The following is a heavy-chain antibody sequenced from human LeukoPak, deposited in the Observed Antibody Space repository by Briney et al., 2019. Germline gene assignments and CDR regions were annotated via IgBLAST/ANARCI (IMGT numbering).Heavy chain of an antibody. D-gene: IGHD3-16*02. Sequence: SETLSLTCTVSGGSICSGSYYWSWIRQPAGKGLEWIGRIYTSGSTNYNPSLKSRVTISVDTSKNQFSLKLSSVTAADTAVYYCARTITFGGVIVDAFDIWGQGTMVTVSS. CDR2: IYTSGST. CDR1: GGSICSGSYY. J-gene: IGHJ3*02. V-gene: IGHV4-61*02. CDR3: ARTITFGGVIVDAFDI.